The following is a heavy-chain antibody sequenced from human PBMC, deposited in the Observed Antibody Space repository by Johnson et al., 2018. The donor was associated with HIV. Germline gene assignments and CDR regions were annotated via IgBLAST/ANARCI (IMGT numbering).Heavy chain of an antibody. CDR2: ISYDGSNK. V-gene: IGHV3-30-3*01. Sequence: QVLLVESGGGVVQPGRSLRLSCAASGFTFSSYAMHWVRQAPGKGLEWVAVISYDGSNKYYADSVKGRFTISRDNSKNTLYLQMNSLRAEDTAVYYCARAGSSSDDAFDIWGQGTMVTVSS. J-gene: IGHJ3*02. CDR3: ARAGSSSDDAFDI. D-gene: IGHD6-6*01. CDR1: GFTFSSYA.